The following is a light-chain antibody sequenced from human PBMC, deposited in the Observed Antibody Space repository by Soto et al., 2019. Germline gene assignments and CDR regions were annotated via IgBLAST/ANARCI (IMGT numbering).Light chain of an antibody. CDR3: TSYAGDTTLVV. V-gene: IGLV2-14*01. J-gene: IGLJ2*01. CDR2: DVS. CDR1: SSDVGGYNY. Sequence: QSALTQPASVSGSPGQSITISCTGTSSDVGGYNYVSWYQQHPGKAPKLMIYDVSNRPSGIPNRFSGSKSGNTASLTISGLQAEDEADYYCTSYAGDTTLVVFGGGTQLTVL.